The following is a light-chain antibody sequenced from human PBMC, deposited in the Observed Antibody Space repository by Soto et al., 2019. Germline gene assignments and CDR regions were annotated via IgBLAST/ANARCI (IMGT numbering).Light chain of an antibody. CDR2: SNN. J-gene: IGLJ1*01. V-gene: IGLV1-44*01. CDR3: AAWDDSLNGHYV. Sequence: QSVLTQLPSASGTPGQRVTISCSGSSSNIGSNTVNWYQQLPGTAPKLLIYSNNQRPSGVPDRFSGSKSGTSASLAISGLQSEDEADYYCAAWDDSLNGHYVFGTGTKVTVL. CDR1: SSNIGSNT.